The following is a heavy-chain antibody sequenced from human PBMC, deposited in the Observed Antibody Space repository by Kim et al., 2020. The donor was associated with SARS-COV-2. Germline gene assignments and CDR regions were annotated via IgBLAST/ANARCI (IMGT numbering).Heavy chain of an antibody. D-gene: IGHD2-21*02. J-gene: IGHJ6*04. V-gene: IGHV4-34*01. CDR2: ITYSGGT. Sequence: SETLSLTCGVSRGPLRGFYWNWLRQAPGKGLEWIGEITYSGGTKYNPSLERRVTMSVVTSKNQFSLRLTSLTAADTAVYFCTRGSAGALVTASPFYFFGVWGKGTSVTVSS. CDR3: TRGSAGALVTASPFYFFGV. CDR1: RGPLRGFY.